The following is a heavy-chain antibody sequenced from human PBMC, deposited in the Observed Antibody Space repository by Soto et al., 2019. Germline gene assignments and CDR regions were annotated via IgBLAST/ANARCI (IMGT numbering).Heavy chain of an antibody. J-gene: IGHJ4*02. CDR1: GGSISSGGYY. CDR2: IYYSGST. Sequence: QVPLQESGPGLVKPSQTLSLTCTVSGGSISSGGYYWSWIRQHPGKGLEWIGYIYYSGSTYYNPSLKSRVTISVDTSKNQFSLKLSSVTAADTAVYYCARLTTVVTSNFDYWGQGTLVTVSS. V-gene: IGHV4-31*03. CDR3: ARLTTVVTSNFDY. D-gene: IGHD4-17*01.